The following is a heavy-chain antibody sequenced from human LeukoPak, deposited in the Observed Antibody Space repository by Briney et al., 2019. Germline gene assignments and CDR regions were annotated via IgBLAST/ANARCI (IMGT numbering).Heavy chain of an antibody. CDR1: GGSISSYY. J-gene: IGHJ6*03. CDR3: ARLPTLNTQHYYYYYMDV. V-gene: IGHV4-59*01. D-gene: IGHD1/OR15-1a*01. Sequence: SETLSLTCTVSGGSISSYYWSWIRQPPGKGLEWVGYGYYSGSTNYNPSLKSRVTISVDTSKNQFSLKLSSVTAADTAVYYCARLPTLNTQHYYYYYMDVWGKGTTVTVSS. CDR2: GYYSGST.